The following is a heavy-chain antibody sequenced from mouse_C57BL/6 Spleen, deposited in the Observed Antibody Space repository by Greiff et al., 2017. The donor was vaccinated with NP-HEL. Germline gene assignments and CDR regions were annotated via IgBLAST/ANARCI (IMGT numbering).Heavy chain of an antibody. D-gene: IGHD2-4*01. CDR2: IDPSDSET. J-gene: IGHJ4*01. Sequence: QVQLQQPGAELVRPGSSVKLSCKASGYTFTSYWMHWVKQRPRQGLEWIGNIDPSDSETNYNQKFKDKATLTVDKSSSTAYMQLSSLTSEDSAVYYCARSHYDIYYYAMDYWGHGTSVTVSS. V-gene: IGHV1-52*01. CDR1: GYTFTSYW. CDR3: ARSHYDIYYYAMDY.